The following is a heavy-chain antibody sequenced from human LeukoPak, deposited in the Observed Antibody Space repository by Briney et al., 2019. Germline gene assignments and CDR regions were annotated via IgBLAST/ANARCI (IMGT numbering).Heavy chain of an antibody. D-gene: IGHD3-22*01. V-gene: IGHV3-23*01. CDR2: ISGSGGST. CDR1: GFTFSSFA. CDR3: AKYYYDSSGYSGVFDY. J-gene: IGHJ4*02. Sequence: SGGSLRLSCAASGFTFSSFAMSWVRQAPGKGLEWVSAISGSGGSTYYTDSVKGRFTISRDNSKNTLYLQMNSLRAEDTAVYYCAKYYYDSSGYSGVFDYWGQGTLVTLSS.